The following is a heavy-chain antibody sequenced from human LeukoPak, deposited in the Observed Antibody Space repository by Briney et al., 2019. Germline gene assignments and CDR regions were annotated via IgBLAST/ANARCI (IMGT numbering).Heavy chain of an antibody. J-gene: IGHJ6*03. CDR2: VNDRGST. CDR1: GGSFSGHY. Sequence: SETLSLTCAVYGGSFSGHYWTWIRQPPGKGLQWIGEVNDRGSTNYNPSLKSRLTISEDKSKKQFSLRLPSVTAADTAVYYCARGVVSGRFGDYYYYMDVWGKGTTVTVSS. CDR3: ARGVVSGRFGDYYYYMDV. V-gene: IGHV4-34*01. D-gene: IGHD3-16*01.